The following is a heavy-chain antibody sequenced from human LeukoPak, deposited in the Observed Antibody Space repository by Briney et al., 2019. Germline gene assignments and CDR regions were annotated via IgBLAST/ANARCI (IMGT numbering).Heavy chain of an antibody. Sequence: GGSLRLSCAASGFTFRNHTMSWVRQAPGKGLEWVSTISGSGSSTYYADSVKGRFTISRDNSKNTLHLQMNTLRAEDTAVYYCAKGTGSGSSNWFDPWGQGALVTVSS. D-gene: IGHD3-10*01. J-gene: IGHJ5*02. CDR3: AKGTGSGSSNWFDP. CDR1: GFTFRNHT. CDR2: ISGSGSST. V-gene: IGHV3-23*01.